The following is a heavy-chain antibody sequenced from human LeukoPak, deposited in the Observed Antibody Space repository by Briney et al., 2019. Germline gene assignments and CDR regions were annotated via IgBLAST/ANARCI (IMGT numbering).Heavy chain of an antibody. D-gene: IGHD2-21*02. CDR1: GGTFSSYA. Sequence: SVKVSCKASGGTFSSYAVSWVRQALGQGLEWMGRIIPIFGIANYAQKFQGRVTITADKSTSTAYMELSSLRSEDTAVYYCARDAAYCGGDCPFDCWGQGTLVTVSS. CDR2: IIPIFGIA. CDR3: ARDAAYCGGDCPFDC. V-gene: IGHV1-69*04. J-gene: IGHJ4*02.